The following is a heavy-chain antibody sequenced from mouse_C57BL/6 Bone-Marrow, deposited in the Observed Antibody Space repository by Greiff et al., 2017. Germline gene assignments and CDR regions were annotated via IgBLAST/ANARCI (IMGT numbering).Heavy chain of an antibody. Sequence: QVQLQQPGAELVKPGASVKLSCKASGYTFTSYWMHWVKQRPGRGLEWIGRIDPTSGGTKYNEKFKSKATLTVNKPSSTAYMQRSSLTSEDSAVYYCARSDDGYNLSWCAYWGQGTLVTVSA. D-gene: IGHD2-3*01. V-gene: IGHV1-72*01. J-gene: IGHJ3*01. CDR1: GYTFTSYW. CDR3: ARSDDGYNLSWCAY. CDR2: IDPTSGGT.